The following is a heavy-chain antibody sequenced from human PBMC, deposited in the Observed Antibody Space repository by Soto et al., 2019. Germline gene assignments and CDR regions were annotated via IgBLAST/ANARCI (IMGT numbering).Heavy chain of an antibody. Sequence: QVQLVQSGAEVKKPGSSVKVSCKASGGTFGSYAFSWVRQAPGQGLEWMGGIIPVSGAAHYAQKFQGRVTVTADEPTSTTYMEVSSLSSQDTAVYYCATALGCRSTSCTLDYWGQGTRVIVSS. CDR1: GGTFGSYA. V-gene: IGHV1-69*01. D-gene: IGHD2-2*01. CDR3: ATALGCRSTSCTLDY. J-gene: IGHJ4*02. CDR2: IIPVSGAA.